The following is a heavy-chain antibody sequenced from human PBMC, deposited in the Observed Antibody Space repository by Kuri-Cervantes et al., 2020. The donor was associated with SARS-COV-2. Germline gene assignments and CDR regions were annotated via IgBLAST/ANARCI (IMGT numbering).Heavy chain of an antibody. V-gene: IGHV3-15*07. CDR1: GFTFSNAW. Sequence: GGSLRLSCAASGFTFSNAWMNWVRQAPGKGLEWVGRIKSKTDGGTTDYAAPVNSRFTISRDDSKSIAYLQMNSLKTEDTAVYYCTRDRKLWSPGPLLFDYWGQGTLVTVSS. CDR2: IKSKTDGGTT. D-gene: IGHD5-18*01. CDR3: TRDRKLWSPGPLLFDY. J-gene: IGHJ4*02.